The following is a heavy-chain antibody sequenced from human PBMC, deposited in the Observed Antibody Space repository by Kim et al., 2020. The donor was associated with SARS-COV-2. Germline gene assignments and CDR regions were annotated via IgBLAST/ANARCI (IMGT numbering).Heavy chain of an antibody. CDR2: ISYDGSNK. CDR1: GFTFSSYG. D-gene: IGHD1-26*01. CDR3: AKQQSGSYLYYYYYGMDV. J-gene: IGHJ6*01. Sequence: GGSLRLSCAASGFTFSSYGMHWARQAPGKGLEWVAVISYDGSNKYYADSVKGRFTISRDNSKNTLYLQMNSLRAEDTAVYYCAKQQSGSYLYYYYYGMDV. V-gene: IGHV3-30*18.